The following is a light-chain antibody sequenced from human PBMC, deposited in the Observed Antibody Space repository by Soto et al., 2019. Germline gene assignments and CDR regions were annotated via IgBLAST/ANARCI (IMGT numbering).Light chain of an antibody. CDR3: QQYHTWPIT. CDR1: QGVSRK. CDR2: GAS. J-gene: IGKJ4*01. Sequence: DIVMTQSPATLSVAPGERVTFSCRASQGVSRKLAWYQHKPGQAPRLLISGASTGATGLPARFSGSGSGTEFTLTISSLQSEDCAIYYCQQYHTWPITFGGGTKVDI. V-gene: IGKV3-15*01.